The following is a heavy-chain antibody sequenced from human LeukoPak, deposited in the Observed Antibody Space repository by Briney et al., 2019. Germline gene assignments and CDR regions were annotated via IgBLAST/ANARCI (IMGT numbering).Heavy chain of an antibody. CDR2: IYHSGST. CDR3: ARDNDYGGNVDY. J-gene: IGHJ4*02. CDR1: GYSISSGYY. D-gene: IGHD4-23*01. V-gene: IGHV4-38-2*02. Sequence: PSETLSLTCAVSGYSISSGYYWGWIRQPPGKGLEWIGSIYHSGSTNYNPSLKSRVTMSVDTSKNQFSLKLSSVTAADTAVYYCARDNDYGGNVDYWGQGTLVTVSS.